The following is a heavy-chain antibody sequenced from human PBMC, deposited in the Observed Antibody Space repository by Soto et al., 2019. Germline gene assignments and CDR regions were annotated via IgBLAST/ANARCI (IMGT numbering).Heavy chain of an antibody. Sequence: QVQLVESGGGVVQPGRSLRLSCAASGFTFSSYAMHWVRQAPGKELEWVAVISYDGSNKYYADSVKGRFTISRDNSKNTLYLQMNSLRAEDTAVYYCARGTYYYDSSGYLENFDYWGQGTLVTVSS. J-gene: IGHJ4*02. CDR2: ISYDGSNK. CDR3: ARGTYYYDSSGYLENFDY. D-gene: IGHD3-22*01. V-gene: IGHV3-30-3*01. CDR1: GFTFSSYA.